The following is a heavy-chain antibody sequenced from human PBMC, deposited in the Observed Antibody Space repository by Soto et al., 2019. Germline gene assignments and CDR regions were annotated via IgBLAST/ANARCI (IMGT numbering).Heavy chain of an antibody. D-gene: IGHD5-12*01. Sequence: QVQLVQSGAEVKKPGASVKVSCKASGYTFTSYAMHWVRQAPGQRLEWMGWINAGNGNTKYSQKFQGRVTITRDTSASTAYMELSSLRSEDTAVYYCASTPVSGYAYYYYYYMDVCGKGTTVTVSS. J-gene: IGHJ6*03. V-gene: IGHV1-3*01. CDR2: INAGNGNT. CDR1: GYTFTSYA. CDR3: ASTPVSGYAYYYYYYMDV.